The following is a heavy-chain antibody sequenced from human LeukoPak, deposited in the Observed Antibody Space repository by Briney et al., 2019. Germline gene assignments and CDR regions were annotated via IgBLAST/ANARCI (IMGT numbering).Heavy chain of an antibody. CDR3: ARTYCSSTSCYWEGARFDY. V-gene: IGHV1-46*01. CDR1: GYTFTSYY. CDR2: INPSGGST. Sequence: GASVKVSCKASGYTFTSYYMHWVRQAPGQGLEWMGIINPSGGSTSYAQKFQGRVTMTRDTSTSTVYMELSSLRSEDTAVYYCARTYCSSTSCYWEGARFDYWGQGTLVTVSS. D-gene: IGHD2-2*01. J-gene: IGHJ4*02.